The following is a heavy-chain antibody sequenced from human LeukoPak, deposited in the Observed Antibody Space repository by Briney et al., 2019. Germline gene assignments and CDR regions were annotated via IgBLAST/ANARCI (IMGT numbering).Heavy chain of an antibody. V-gene: IGHV5-51*01. CDR3: ARRYYDSSAYYSFDP. J-gene: IGHJ5*02. CDR2: INPGDSET. Sequence: GESLKISCKGSGYSFTKYWIGWVRQMPGKGLEWMGIINPGDSETRYSPSFQGQVTISADKSISTAYLQWSSLKASDTAIYYCARRYYDSSAYYSFDPWGQGTLVTVSS. D-gene: IGHD3-22*01. CDR1: GYSFTKYW.